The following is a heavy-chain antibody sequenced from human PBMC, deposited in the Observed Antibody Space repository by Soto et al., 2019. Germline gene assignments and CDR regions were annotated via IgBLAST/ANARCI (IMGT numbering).Heavy chain of an antibody. CDR1: GGTFSSYA. Sequence: QVQLVQPGAEVKKPGSSVKVSCKASGGTFSSYAISWVRQAPGQGLEWMGGIIPIFGTANYAQKFQGRVKITAGESTSTAYMELSSLGSEDTAVYYWASRYSRGWYPDWFDPWGQGTLVTVSS. J-gene: IGHJ5*02. V-gene: IGHV1-69*01. D-gene: IGHD6-19*01. CDR2: IIPIFGTA. CDR3: ASRYSRGWYPDWFDP.